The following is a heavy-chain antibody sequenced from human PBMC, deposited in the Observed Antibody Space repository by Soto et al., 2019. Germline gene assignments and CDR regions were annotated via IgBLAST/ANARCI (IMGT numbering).Heavy chain of an antibody. V-gene: IGHV4-4*02. D-gene: IGHD2-15*01. CDR2: IYPSGIT. J-gene: IGHJ4*02. Sequence: ASETLSLTCAVSGGSISSSNWWTWVRLPPGKGLEWIGEIYPSGITNYSPSLKSRVTISVDTSKNQFSLKLSSVTAADTAVYYCARMGIGYCSGGSCYGWGVVDYWGQGTLVTVSS. CDR3: ARMGIGYCSGGSCYGWGVVDY. CDR1: GGSISSSNW.